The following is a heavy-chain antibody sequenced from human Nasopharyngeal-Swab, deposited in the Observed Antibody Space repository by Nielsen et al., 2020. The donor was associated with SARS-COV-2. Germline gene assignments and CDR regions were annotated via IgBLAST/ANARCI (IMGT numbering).Heavy chain of an antibody. Sequence: WIRQPPGKGLEWVGRIKSKTDGGTTDYAAPVKGRFTISRDDSKNTLYLQMNSLKTEDTAVYYCTTDWGNSWFPFDYWGQGTLVTVSS. J-gene: IGHJ4*02. V-gene: IGHV3-15*07. CDR2: IKSKTDGGTT. CDR3: TTDWGNSWFPFDY. D-gene: IGHD6-13*01.